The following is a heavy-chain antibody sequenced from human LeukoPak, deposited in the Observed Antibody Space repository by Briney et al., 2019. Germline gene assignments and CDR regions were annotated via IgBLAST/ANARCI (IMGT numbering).Heavy chain of an antibody. CDR3: ARGIGRSVYDSSGYLRY. Sequence: GASVKVSCKASGYTFTGYYMHWVRQAPGQGLEWMGWINPNSGGTNYAQKFQGRVTMTRDTSISTAYMELGRLRSDDTAVYYCARGIGRSVYDSSGYLRYWGQGTLVTVSS. D-gene: IGHD3-22*01. J-gene: IGHJ4*02. CDR1: GYTFTGYY. V-gene: IGHV1-2*02. CDR2: INPNSGGT.